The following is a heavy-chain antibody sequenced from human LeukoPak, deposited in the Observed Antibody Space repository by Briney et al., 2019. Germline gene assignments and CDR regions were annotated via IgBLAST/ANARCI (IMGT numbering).Heavy chain of an antibody. CDR3: AKGLRGITMVRGVIPWYYFDY. Sequence: GGSLRLSCAASGFTFSSYAMSWVRQAPGKGLEWVSAISGSGGSTYYADSVKGRFTISRDNSKNTLYLQMNSLRAEDTAVYYCAKGLRGITMVRGVIPWYYFDYWGQGTLVTVSS. J-gene: IGHJ4*02. CDR2: ISGSGGST. V-gene: IGHV3-23*01. CDR1: GFTFSSYA. D-gene: IGHD3-10*01.